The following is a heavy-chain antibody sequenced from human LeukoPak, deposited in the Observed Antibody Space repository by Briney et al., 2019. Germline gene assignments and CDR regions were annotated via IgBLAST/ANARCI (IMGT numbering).Heavy chain of an antibody. V-gene: IGHV4-59*01. Sequence: SETLSLTCTVSGGSISSYYWSWIRQPPGKGLEWIGYIYYSGSTNYNPSLKSRVTISVATSKNQFSLKLNSVTAADTAVYYCARTTEGYCRSTSCYGFYYSYYMDVWGKGTTVTISS. CDR3: ARTTEGYCRSTSCYGFYYSYYMDV. J-gene: IGHJ6*03. D-gene: IGHD2-2*01. CDR1: GGSISSYY. CDR2: IYYSGST.